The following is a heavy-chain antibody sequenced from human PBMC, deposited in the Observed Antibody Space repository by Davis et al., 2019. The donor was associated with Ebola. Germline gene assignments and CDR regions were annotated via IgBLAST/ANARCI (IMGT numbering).Heavy chain of an antibody. CDR2: VSNDGSTT. CDR3: ARDFMVVTDDY. Sequence: HTGGSLRLSCVTSGFAFNTYYMHWVRQAPGKGLVWVSRVSNDGSTTHYADSVRGRFTISRDNAKNTLYLQMNSLRVEDTAVYYCARDFMVVTDDYWGRGTVVTVSS. J-gene: IGHJ4*02. D-gene: IGHD2-21*02. CDR1: GFAFNTYY. V-gene: IGHV3-74*01.